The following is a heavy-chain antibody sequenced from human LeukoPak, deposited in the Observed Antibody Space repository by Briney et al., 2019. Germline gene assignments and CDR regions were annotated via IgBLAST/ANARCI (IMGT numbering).Heavy chain of an antibody. D-gene: IGHD2-2*02. CDR1: GGSISSSSYY. Sequence: PSETLSLTCTVSGGSISSSSYYWGWIRQPPGKGLEWIGSIYYSGSTYYNPSLKSRVTISVDTSKNQFSLKLSSVTAADTAVYYCARVYGCSSTSCYRGDWFDPWGQGTLVTVSS. CDR3: ARVYGCSSTSCYRGDWFDP. J-gene: IGHJ5*02. CDR2: IYYSGST. V-gene: IGHV4-39*07.